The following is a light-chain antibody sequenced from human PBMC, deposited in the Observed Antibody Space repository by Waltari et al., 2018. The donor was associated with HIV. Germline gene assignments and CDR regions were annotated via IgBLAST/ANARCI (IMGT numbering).Light chain of an antibody. J-gene: IGLJ2*01. Sequence: QSVLTQPPSVSGAPRTRVTISCSGGGSNIGNNAENWYQQLPGKAPKLLIYFDDLLPSWVSARFSGAKSGTSASLDISGLQSEDEADYYCAAWDDSLYGVVFGGGTKVTVL. CDR3: AAWDDSLYGVV. CDR1: GSNIGNNA. CDR2: FDD. V-gene: IGLV1-36*01.